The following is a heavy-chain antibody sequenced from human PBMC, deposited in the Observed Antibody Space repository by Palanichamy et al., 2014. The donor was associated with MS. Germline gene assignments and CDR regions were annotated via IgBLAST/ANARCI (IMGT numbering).Heavy chain of an antibody. D-gene: IGHD5-18*01. J-gene: IGHJ5*01. CDR3: ARDLDRRGYSYGDS. Sequence: EVQLVEPEGGTVXPGGSLRLSCAASGFTYSSYWVHWVRQVPGKGLVWVSRIKGDGSSIIYADSVKGRFTISRDNAKNTLYLQMNSLRVEDTAIYYCARDLDRRGYSYGDSWGQGTLVTVSS. V-gene: IGHV3-74*01. CDR2: IKGDGSSI. CDR1: GFTYSSYW.